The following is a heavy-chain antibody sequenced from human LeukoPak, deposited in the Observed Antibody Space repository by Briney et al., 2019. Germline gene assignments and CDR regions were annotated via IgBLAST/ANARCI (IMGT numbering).Heavy chain of an antibody. J-gene: IGHJ5*02. V-gene: IGHV1-18*04. CDR1: GYTFTGYY. Sequence: ASVKVSCKASGYTFTGYYMHWVRQAPGQGLEWMGWISGYNGHTKYAQKFQGRATVTTDTSTSTAYMELRSLRSDDTAVYYCARDSREVLLWFGEFSPWGQGTLVTVSS. CDR3: ARDSREVLLWFGEFSP. D-gene: IGHD3-10*01. CDR2: ISGYNGHT.